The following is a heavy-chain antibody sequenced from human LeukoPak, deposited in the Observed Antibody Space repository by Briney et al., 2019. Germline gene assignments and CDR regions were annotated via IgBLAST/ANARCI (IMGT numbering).Heavy chain of an antibody. Sequence: GASVKVSCKASGYTFTGYYMHWVRQAPGQGLEWMGRINPNSGGTNYAQKFQGRVTMTRDTSISTAYMELSRLRSDDTAVYYCARSLITMVRGVIIDYWGQGTLVTVSS. D-gene: IGHD3-10*01. CDR3: ARSLITMVRGVIIDY. CDR2: INPNSGGT. V-gene: IGHV1-2*06. CDR1: GYTFTGYY. J-gene: IGHJ4*02.